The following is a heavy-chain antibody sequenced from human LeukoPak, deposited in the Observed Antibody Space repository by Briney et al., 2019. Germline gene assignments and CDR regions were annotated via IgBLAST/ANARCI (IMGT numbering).Heavy chain of an antibody. Sequence: MPSETLSLTCAVYGGSFSGYYWSWIRQPPGKGLEWIGEINHSGSTNYNPSLKSRVTISVDTSKNQFSLKLSSVTAADTAVYYCAMRYCSGGSCYEGAFDIWGQGTMVTVSS. V-gene: IGHV4-34*01. CDR2: INHSGST. J-gene: IGHJ3*02. D-gene: IGHD2-15*01. CDR3: AMRYCSGGSCYEGAFDI. CDR1: GGSFSGYY.